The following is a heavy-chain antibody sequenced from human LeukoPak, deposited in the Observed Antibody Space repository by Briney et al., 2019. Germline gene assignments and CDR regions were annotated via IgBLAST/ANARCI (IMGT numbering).Heavy chain of an antibody. CDR2: ISSDGNNK. V-gene: IGHV3-30*18. Sequence: GGSLRLSCAASGFTFSRYWMHWVRQAPGKGLEWVAGISSDGNNKYYVDSVKGRFTISRDNSKNTLYLQMNSLRAEDTAVYYCAKVRVYYDFWSGLDYWGQGTLVTVSS. D-gene: IGHD3-3*01. CDR1: GFTFSRYW. J-gene: IGHJ4*02. CDR3: AKVRVYYDFWSGLDY.